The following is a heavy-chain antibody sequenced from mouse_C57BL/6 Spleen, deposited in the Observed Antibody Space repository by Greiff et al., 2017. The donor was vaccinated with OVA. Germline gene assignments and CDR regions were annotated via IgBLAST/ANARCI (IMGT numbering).Heavy chain of an antibody. J-gene: IGHJ3*01. D-gene: IGHD3-2*02. CDR2: IDPSDSET. Sequence: VQLQQPGAELVRPGSSVKLSCKASGYTFTSYWMHWVKQRPIQGLEWIGNIDPSDSETHYNQKFKDKATLTVDKSSSTAYMQLSSLTSEDSAVYDCAREDSSGRRGFAYWGQGTLVTVSA. CDR1: GYTFTSYW. CDR3: AREDSSGRRGFAY. V-gene: IGHV1-52*01.